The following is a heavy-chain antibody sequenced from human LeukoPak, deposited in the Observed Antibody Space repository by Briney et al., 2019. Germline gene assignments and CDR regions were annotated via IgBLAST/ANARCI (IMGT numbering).Heavy chain of an antibody. D-gene: IGHD2-15*01. V-gene: IGHV3-48*03. J-gene: IGHJ5*02. Sequence: PGGSLRLSCAASGFTFSSYEMNWVRQAPGKGLEWVSYISSSGSTIYYADSVKGRFTISRDNAKNSLYLQMNSLRAEDTAVYYCARRRRYCSGDSCYSGVAATSEWFDPWGQGTLVTVSS. CDR3: ARRRRYCSGDSCYSGVAATSEWFDP. CDR2: ISSSGSTI. CDR1: GFTFSSYE.